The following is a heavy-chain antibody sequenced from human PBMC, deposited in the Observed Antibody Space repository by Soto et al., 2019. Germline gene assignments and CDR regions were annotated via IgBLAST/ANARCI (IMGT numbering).Heavy chain of an antibody. V-gene: IGHV3-23*01. CDR3: AKDDYYDFWSGLFDY. D-gene: IGHD3-3*01. CDR1: GFTFSSYA. CDR2: ISGSGGST. J-gene: IGHJ4*02. Sequence: GGSLRLSCAASGFTFSSYAMSWVRQAPGKGLEWVSAISGSGGSTYYADSVKGRFTISRDNSRNTLYLQMNSLRAEDTAVYYCAKDDYYDFWSGLFDYWGQGTLVTVSS.